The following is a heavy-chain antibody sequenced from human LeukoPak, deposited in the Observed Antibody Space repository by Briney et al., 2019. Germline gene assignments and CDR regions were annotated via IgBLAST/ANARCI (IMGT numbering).Heavy chain of an antibody. Sequence: GGSLRLSCAASGFPFSTYWMSWVRQAPGKGLEWVANINQDGTEKYYVDSVKGRFSISRDYAKNSLYLQMNSLRVEDTAVYYCAKTSLSDASGHYYYMDVWGKGTTVTVSS. D-gene: IGHD3-3*01. J-gene: IGHJ6*03. V-gene: IGHV3-7*01. CDR3: AKTSLSDASGHYYYMDV. CDR2: INQDGTEK. CDR1: GFPFSTYW.